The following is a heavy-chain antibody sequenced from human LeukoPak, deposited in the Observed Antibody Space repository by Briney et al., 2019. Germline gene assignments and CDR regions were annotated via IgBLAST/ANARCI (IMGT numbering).Heavy chain of an antibody. Sequence: SETLSLTCTVSGGSISSSSYYWHWIRQPPGKGLEWIGTIYYSGSTHYNPSLKSRITISVDMSKNQFSLKLSSMTAADTAVYYCANPAGRALYYFDYWGQGTLVTVSS. CDR1: GGSISSSSYY. V-gene: IGHV4-39*01. CDR2: IYYSGST. J-gene: IGHJ4*02. CDR3: ANPAGRALYYFDY.